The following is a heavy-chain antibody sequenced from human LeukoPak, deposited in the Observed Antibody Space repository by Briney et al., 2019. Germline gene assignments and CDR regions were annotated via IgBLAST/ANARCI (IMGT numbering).Heavy chain of an antibody. J-gene: IGHJ4*02. V-gene: IGHV3-23*01. D-gene: IGHD1-26*01. CDR1: GFTFPSYA. CDR3: AKDWWELPDY. Sequence: GGSLRLSCAAPGFTFPSYAMSWVRQSPRKRLEWVSAIIGSGGSTYYADSVKGRFTISRDNSKNTLYLQMNSLRAEDTAVYYCAKDWWELPDYWGQGTLVTVSS. CDR2: IIGSGGST.